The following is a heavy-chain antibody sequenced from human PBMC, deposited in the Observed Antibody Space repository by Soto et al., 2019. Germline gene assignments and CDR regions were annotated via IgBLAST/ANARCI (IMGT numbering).Heavy chain of an antibody. CDR2: ISGSGDST. V-gene: IGHV3-23*01. J-gene: IGHJ4*02. CDR3: ARRGCGSYSDY. D-gene: IGHD1-26*01. Sequence: EVQLLESGGGLEQPGGSLRLSCAASGFTFSSYAMNWVRQAPGKGLEWVSVISGSGDSTYYADSVKGRFTISRDNSKHTLYLQMNSLRAADTAVYYCARRGCGSYSDYWGQGTLVTVSS. CDR1: GFTFSSYA.